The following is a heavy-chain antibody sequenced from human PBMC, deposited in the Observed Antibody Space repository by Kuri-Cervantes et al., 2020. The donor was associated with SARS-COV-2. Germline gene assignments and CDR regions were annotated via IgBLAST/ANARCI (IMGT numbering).Heavy chain of an antibody. Sequence: GSLRLSCTVSGGSIRSYYWSWIRQPPGKGLEWIGNIYNNLYDTVTTYYNPSLKSRVTMSLDTSKNQFSLNLSSVTAADTAVYYCARLASGAFSNFDYWGQGTLVTVSS. CDR3: ARLASGAFSNFDY. V-gene: IGHV4-59*01. CDR2: IYNNLYDTVTT. J-gene: IGHJ4*02. D-gene: IGHD3-10*01. CDR1: GGSIRSYY.